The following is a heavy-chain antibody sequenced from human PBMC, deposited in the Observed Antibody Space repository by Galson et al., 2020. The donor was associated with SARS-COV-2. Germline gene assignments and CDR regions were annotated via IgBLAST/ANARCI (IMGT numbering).Heavy chain of an antibody. Sequence: ASVKVSCKAGYTFTSYGISWVRQAPGQGLEWMGWISAYNGNTNSAQKLQGRVTMTTDTSTSTAYMELRSLRSDDTAVYYCARVLCGWFCGMDVWGQGTTATVSS. CDR1: YTFTSYG. V-gene: IGHV1-18*04. CDR3: ARVLCGWFCGMDV. J-gene: IGHJ6*02. CDR2: ISAYNGNT. D-gene: IGHD6-19*01.